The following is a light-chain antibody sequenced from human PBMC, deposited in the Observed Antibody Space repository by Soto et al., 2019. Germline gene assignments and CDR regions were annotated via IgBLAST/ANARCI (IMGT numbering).Light chain of an antibody. CDR2: GAS. CDR3: QQRGNWPPT. CDR1: QSVSSY. J-gene: IGKJ4*01. V-gene: IGKV3-11*01. Sequence: EIVMTQSPATLSVSPGARVTLSCRASQSVSSYLAWYQQKPGQAPRLLIYGASTGATGIPARFSGSGSGTDFTLTISSLEPEDFAVYFCQQRGNWPPTFGGGTKVDIK.